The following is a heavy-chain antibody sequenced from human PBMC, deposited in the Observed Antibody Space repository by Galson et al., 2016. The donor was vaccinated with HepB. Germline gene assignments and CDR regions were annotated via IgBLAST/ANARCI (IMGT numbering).Heavy chain of an antibody. CDR3: ARGGLLRFLEWLSDYYGMDV. V-gene: IGHV4-34*01. J-gene: IGHJ6*02. CDR2: INHSGST. CDR1: GGSFSGYY. D-gene: IGHD3-3*01. Sequence: SETLSLTCAVYGGSFSGYYWSWIRQPPGKGLEWIGEINHSGSTNYNPSLKSRVTISVDTSKNLFSLKLSSVTAADTAVYYCARGGLLRFLEWLSDYYGMDVWGQGTTFTVSS.